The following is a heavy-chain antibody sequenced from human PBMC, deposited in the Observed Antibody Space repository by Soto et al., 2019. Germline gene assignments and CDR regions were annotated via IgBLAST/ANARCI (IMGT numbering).Heavy chain of an antibody. Sequence: GESLKISCKASGYRFTSYWISWVRQTPGKGLEWMGRVDASDSHANYSPSFQGRVTISVDKSISTAYLQWSSLKASDTAVYYCARHFGLITHFDYWGQGALVTVSS. D-gene: IGHD3-3*01. V-gene: IGHV5-10-1*01. J-gene: IGHJ4*02. CDR2: VDASDSHA. CDR1: GYRFTSYW. CDR3: ARHFGLITHFDY.